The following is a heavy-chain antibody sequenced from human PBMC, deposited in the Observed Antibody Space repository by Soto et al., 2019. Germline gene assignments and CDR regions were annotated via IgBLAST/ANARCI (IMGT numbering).Heavy chain of an antibody. D-gene: IGHD2-15*01. J-gene: IGHJ4*02. CDR1: GISVSTSDYY. CDR2: IYYSGST. CDR3: AGFVVPASRNSDFDY. V-gene: IGHV4-39*01. Sequence: SETLSLTCTVSGISVSTSDYYWGWVRQPPGKGLDWIGNIYYSGSTFYNPSLRSRVTISVDTSKNQFSQKRNSVTAADTAVYFCAGFVVPASRNSDFDYWGQGTLVTVSS.